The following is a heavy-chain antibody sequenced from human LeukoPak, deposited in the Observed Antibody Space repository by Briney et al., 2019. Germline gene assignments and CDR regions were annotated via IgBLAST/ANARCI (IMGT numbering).Heavy chain of an antibody. Sequence: SETLSLTCTVSDASISGYYWSWIRQPPGKGLEWIGSIHFSGSTNYDPSLRSRVTISVDTSKNQLSLKLSSVTAADTAVYYCARDLGGIYFGYWGQGTLVTVSS. CDR3: ARDLGGIYFGY. CDR2: IHFSGST. D-gene: IGHD1-26*01. V-gene: IGHV4-59*01. CDR1: DASISGYY. J-gene: IGHJ4*02.